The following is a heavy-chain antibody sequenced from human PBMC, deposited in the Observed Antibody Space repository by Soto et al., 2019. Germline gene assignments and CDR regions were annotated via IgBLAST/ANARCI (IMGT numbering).Heavy chain of an antibody. CDR1: GGSFSGYY. D-gene: IGHD1-1*01. J-gene: IGHJ5*02. Sequence: SETLSLTCAVYGGSFSGYYWSWIRQPPGKGLEWIGEINHSGSTNYNPSLKSRVTISVDTSKNQFSLKLSSVTAADTAVYYCAAEGGVKLERRRVHNWFDPWGQGTLVTVSS. V-gene: IGHV4-34*01. CDR3: AAEGGVKLERRRVHNWFDP. CDR2: INHSGST.